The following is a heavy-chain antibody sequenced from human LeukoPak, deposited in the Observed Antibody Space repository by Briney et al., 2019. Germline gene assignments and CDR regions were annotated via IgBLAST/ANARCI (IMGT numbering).Heavy chain of an antibody. CDR3: ARHEYYDILTGYYTGIDY. CDR1: GYRFTTYW. Sequence: PGESLKISCKGSGYRFTTYWIGWVRQMPGKGLEWMGIIYPGDSDTRYSPSFQGQVTISADKSISTAYLQWSSLKASDTAMYYCARHEYYDILTGYYTGIDYWGQGTLVTVSS. D-gene: IGHD3-9*01. J-gene: IGHJ4*02. V-gene: IGHV5-51*01. CDR2: IYPGDSDT.